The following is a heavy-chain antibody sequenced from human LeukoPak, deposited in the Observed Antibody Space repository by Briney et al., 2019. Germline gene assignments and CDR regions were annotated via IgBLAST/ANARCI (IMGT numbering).Heavy chain of an antibody. CDR2: ISSSSSYI. CDR1: GFTFSSYS. Sequence: GRSLRLSCAASGFTFSSYSMNWVRQAPGKGLEWVSSISSSSSYIYYADSVKGRFTISRDNAKNSLYLQMNSLRAEDTAVYYCARDLVGRNDYWGQGTLVTVSS. J-gene: IGHJ4*02. CDR3: ARDLVGRNDY. V-gene: IGHV3-21*01.